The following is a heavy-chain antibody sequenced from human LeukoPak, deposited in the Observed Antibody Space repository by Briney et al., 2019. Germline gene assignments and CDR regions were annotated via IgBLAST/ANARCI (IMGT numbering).Heavy chain of an antibody. Sequence: ASVKVSCKASGYTFTSYYMHWVRQAPGQGLEWMGIINPSGGSTSYAQKFQGRVTMTRDMSTSTVYMELSSLRSEDTAVYYCAGDLRFLEWHNWFDPWGQGTLVTVSS. J-gene: IGHJ5*02. V-gene: IGHV1-46*01. CDR3: AGDLRFLEWHNWFDP. CDR1: GYTFTSYY. D-gene: IGHD3-3*01. CDR2: INPSGGST.